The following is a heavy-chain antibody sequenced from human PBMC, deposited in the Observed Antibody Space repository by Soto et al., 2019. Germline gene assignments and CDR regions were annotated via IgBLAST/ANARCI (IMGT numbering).Heavy chain of an antibody. J-gene: IGHJ6*02. D-gene: IGHD3-10*01. CDR2: ISAYNGNT. CDR3: GRDSGFGELSNPYYYYGMDV. Sequence: ASVKVSCKASGYTFTSYGISWVRQAPGQGLEWMGWISAYNGNTNYAQKLQGRVTMTTDTSTSTAYIELRSLRSDDTAVYYCGRDSGFGELSNPYYYYGMDVWGQGTTVTVSS. V-gene: IGHV1-18*01. CDR1: GYTFTSYG.